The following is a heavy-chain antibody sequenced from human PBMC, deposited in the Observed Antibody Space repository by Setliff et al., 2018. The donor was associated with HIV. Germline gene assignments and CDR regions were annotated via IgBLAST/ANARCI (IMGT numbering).Heavy chain of an antibody. CDR2: IYYSGST. CDR1: GFSISSRYY. J-gene: IGHJ4*02. V-gene: IGHV4-38-2*01. CDR3: ARHGRLSGSYWGGGDY. Sequence: ASETLSLTCDVSGFSISSRYYWGWIRQPPGKGLEWIGSIYYSGSTYYNPSLKSRVTISVDTSKNQFSLKLTSVTAADTAVYYWARHGRLSGSYWGGGDYWGQGTLVTVSS. D-gene: IGHD1-26*01.